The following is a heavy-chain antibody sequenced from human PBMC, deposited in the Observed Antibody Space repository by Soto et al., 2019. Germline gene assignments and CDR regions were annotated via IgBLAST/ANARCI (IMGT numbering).Heavy chain of an antibody. CDR2: IIPIFATP. V-gene: IGHV1-69*01. CDR1: GGTFSNSG. CDR3: VRGGTAMIRNWFDP. D-gene: IGHD5-18*01. J-gene: IGHJ5*02. Sequence: QVPLVQSGAEVKKPGSSVKVSCKPSGGTFSNSGISWVRQVPGHGLEWMGVIIPIFATPKYAQNFRGRVTITANQSTTTAYMEMRSLRFEDTAVYYSVRGGTAMIRNWFDPWGQGTLVTVSS.